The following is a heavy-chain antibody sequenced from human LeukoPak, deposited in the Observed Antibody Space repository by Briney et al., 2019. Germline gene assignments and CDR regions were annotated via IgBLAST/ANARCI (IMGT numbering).Heavy chain of an antibody. D-gene: IGHD3-10*01. CDR1: GGSISSYY. CDR3: ARQGSGSYYPRGAFDI. J-gene: IGHJ3*02. CDR2: IYYSGST. V-gene: IGHV4-59*01. Sequence: PSETLSLTCTVSGGSISSYYWSWIRQPPGKGLGWIGYIYYSGSTNYNPSLKSRVTISVDTSKNQFSLKLSSVTAVDTAVYYCARQGSGSYYPRGAFDIWGQGTMVTVSS.